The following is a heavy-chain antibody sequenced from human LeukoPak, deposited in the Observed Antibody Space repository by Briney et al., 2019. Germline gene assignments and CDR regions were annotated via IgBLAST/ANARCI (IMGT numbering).Heavy chain of an antibody. CDR3: ARGLVDNWNDGVDGFDY. J-gene: IGHJ4*02. CDR2: INTNTGNP. CDR1: GHTFTSYA. D-gene: IGHD1-20*01. Sequence: GASVKVSCKASGHTFTSYAMNWVRQAPGQGLEWMGWINTNTGNPTYAQGFTGRFVSSLDTSVSTAYLQICSLKAEDTAVYYCARGLVDNWNDGVDGFDYWGQGTLVTVSS. V-gene: IGHV7-4-1*01.